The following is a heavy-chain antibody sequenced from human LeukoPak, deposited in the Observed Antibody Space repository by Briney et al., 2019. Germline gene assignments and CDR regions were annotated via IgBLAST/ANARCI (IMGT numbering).Heavy chain of an antibody. V-gene: IGHV3-7*01. D-gene: IGHD3-22*01. CDR1: GFTFSAYW. J-gene: IGHJ4*02. CDR3: ARRYYYDGSGSLDY. Sequence: GGSLRLSCAASGFTFSAYWMTWVRQAPGKGLEWVARLNYDGSEKYYVDSVRGRFTISRDNAKNSLYLQMNSLRDDDTAVYYCARRYYYDGSGSLDYWGQGTLVTVSS. CDR2: LNYDGSEK.